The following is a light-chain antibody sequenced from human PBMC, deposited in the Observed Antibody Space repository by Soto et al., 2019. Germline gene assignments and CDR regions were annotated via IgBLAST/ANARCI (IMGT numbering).Light chain of an antibody. CDR2: AAS. J-gene: IGKJ4*01. CDR1: QGISSY. Sequence: AIRMTQSPSSFSASTGDRVTITCRASQGISSYLAWYQQKPGKAPKLLIYAASTLQSGVPSRFSGSGSGTDFTLSISCLQSEDFATYYCQLYYSYPSLTFGGGTKVEIK. V-gene: IGKV1-8*01. CDR3: QLYYSYPSLT.